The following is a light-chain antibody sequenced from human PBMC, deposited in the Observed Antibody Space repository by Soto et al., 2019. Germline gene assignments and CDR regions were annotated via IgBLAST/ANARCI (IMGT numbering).Light chain of an antibody. Sequence: IPLTQSPFSRSGSYRDRATSTCRFSQNINSWLAWYQQKPGKAPKPLIYEASTLKSGVPSRFSGSGSGTEFTLTISSLQPDDFATYYCQHYNSYSEAFGQGTKVDIK. V-gene: IGKV1-5*03. CDR2: EAS. J-gene: IGKJ1*01. CDR3: QHYNSYSEA. CDR1: QNINSW.